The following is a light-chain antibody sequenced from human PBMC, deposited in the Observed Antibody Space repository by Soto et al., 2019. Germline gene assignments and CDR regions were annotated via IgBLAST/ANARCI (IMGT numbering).Light chain of an antibody. CDR1: SSDVGGYNY. CDR3: SSYTSSSLVV. V-gene: IGLV2-14*01. CDR2: EVS. J-gene: IGLJ2*01. Sequence: QSALTQPASVSGSPGQSITISCTGTSSDVGGYNYVSWYQHHPGKAPKLMIYEVSNRPSGVSNRFSGSKSGNTASLTISGLQADDEADYYCSSYTSSSLVVFGGGTKLTVL.